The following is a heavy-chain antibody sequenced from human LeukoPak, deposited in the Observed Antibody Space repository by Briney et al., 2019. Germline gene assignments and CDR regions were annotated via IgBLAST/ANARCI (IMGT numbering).Heavy chain of an antibody. V-gene: IGHV1-69*04. Sequence: SVKVSCKASGGTFISYAISWVRQAPGQGLEWMGRIIPILGIANYAQKFQGRVTITADKSTSTAYMELSSLRSEDTAVYYCARLYGSGSSYNWFDPWGQGTLVTVSS. J-gene: IGHJ5*02. CDR2: IIPILGIA. CDR1: GGTFISYA. CDR3: ARLYGSGSSYNWFDP. D-gene: IGHD3-10*01.